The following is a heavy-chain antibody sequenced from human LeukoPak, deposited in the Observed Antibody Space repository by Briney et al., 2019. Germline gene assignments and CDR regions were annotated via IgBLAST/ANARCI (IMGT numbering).Heavy chain of an antibody. CDR3: ARGAYGDYVYGDYIDY. CDR1: GGSISSGGFS. CDR2: SYHGGST. V-gene: IGHV4-30-2*06. J-gene: IGHJ4*02. D-gene: IGHD4-17*01. Sequence: SQTLSLTCAVSGGSISSGGFSWNWIRQSPGKGLEWIGYSYHGGSTFYNPSLKSRVTISVDRSRNQFSLKLTSATAADTAMYYCARGAYGDYVYGDYIDYWAREPWSPSPQ.